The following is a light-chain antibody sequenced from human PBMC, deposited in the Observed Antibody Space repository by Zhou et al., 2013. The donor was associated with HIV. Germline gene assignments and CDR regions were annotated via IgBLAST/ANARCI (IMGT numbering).Light chain of an antibody. J-gene: IGKJ5*01. V-gene: IGKV1-5*01. CDR1: QTIIRY. CDR3: QQYNNYPT. CDR2: AAS. Sequence: DIQMTQSPSTLSASVGDRVTITCRASQTIIRYLNWYQQKPGKAPKLLIYAASNLQGGVPSRFSGSGSGTEFTLTISSLQPDDFATYYCQQYNNYPTFGQGTRLEI.